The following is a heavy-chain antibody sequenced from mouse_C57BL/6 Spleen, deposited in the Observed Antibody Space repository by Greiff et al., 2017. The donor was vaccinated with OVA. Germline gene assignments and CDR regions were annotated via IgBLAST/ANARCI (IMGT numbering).Heavy chain of an antibody. CDR3: AKDDYDGWFAY. Sequence: VQLKQSGPVLVKPGASVKMSCKASGYTFTDYYMNWVKQSHGKSLEWIGVINPYNGGTSYNQKFKGKATLTVDKSSSTAYMELNSLTSEDSAVYYCAKDDYDGWFAYWGQGTLVTVSA. V-gene: IGHV1-19*01. J-gene: IGHJ3*01. CDR1: GYTFTDYY. D-gene: IGHD2-4*01. CDR2: INPYNGGT.